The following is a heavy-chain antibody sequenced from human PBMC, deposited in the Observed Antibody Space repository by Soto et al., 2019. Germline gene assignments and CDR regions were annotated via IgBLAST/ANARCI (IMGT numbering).Heavy chain of an antibody. CDR3: ARGDCVGGTCYSLAGSFYYYMDV. V-gene: IGHV3-74*02. Sequence: EVQLVESGGGLVQPGGSLRLSCAASGFTFSNYWMYWVRQAPGKGLEWVSRINSDGSVSSYADSVKGRLTISRDNVKNTLYLQMDSLRAEVTAVYYCARGDCVGGTCYSLAGSFYYYMDVWGKGTAVTVFS. CDR2: INSDGSVS. J-gene: IGHJ6*03. D-gene: IGHD2-15*01. CDR1: GFTFSNYW.